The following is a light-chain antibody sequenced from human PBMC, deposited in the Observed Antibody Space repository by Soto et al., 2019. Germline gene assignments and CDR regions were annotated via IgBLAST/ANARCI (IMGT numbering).Light chain of an antibody. CDR2: DTS. CDR1: QSVSSY. Sequence: ETVLTQSPATLSLSPGERATLSCRASQSVSSYLAWYQQKPGQAPRLLIYDTSNRATGVPARFSGSGSGTDFTLTISRLEPEYFAVYYCQQRSNWPLTFGGGTKVEIK. V-gene: IGKV3-11*01. J-gene: IGKJ4*01. CDR3: QQRSNWPLT.